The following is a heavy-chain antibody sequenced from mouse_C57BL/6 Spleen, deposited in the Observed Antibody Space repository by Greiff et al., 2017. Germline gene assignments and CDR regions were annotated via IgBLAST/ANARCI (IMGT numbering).Heavy chain of an antibody. CDR3: ARLVDDGYYFDD. J-gene: IGHJ2*01. CDR1: GYTFTDYY. V-gene: IGHV1-77*01. D-gene: IGHD2-3*01. Sequence: QVQLKESGAELVKPGASVKISCKASGYTFTDYYINWVKQRPGQGLEWIGKIVPGSGSTYYNAKFKGKATLTADKSSSTAYMQLSSLTSEDSAVYFCARLVDDGYYFDDWGQGTTRTVSS. CDR2: IVPGSGST.